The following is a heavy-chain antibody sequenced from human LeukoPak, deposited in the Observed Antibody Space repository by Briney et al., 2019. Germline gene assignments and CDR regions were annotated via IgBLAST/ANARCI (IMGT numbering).Heavy chain of an antibody. V-gene: IGHV5-51*01. Sequence: GESLKISCKDSGYSFTNYWIGWVRRMPGKGLEWMGIIHSADSNTKYSPSFQGQVTISVDKSISTAFLQWSGLKASDTAMYYCAGARHGDFRWDYWGQGTLVTVSS. D-gene: IGHD4-17*01. CDR2: IHSADSNT. J-gene: IGHJ4*02. CDR3: AGARHGDFRWDY. CDR1: GYSFTNYW.